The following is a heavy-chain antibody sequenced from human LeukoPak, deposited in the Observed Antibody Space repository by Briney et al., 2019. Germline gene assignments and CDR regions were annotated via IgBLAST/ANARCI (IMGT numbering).Heavy chain of an antibody. Sequence: SGGSLRLSCAASGFTFSSYAMHWVRQAPGKGLEWVAVISYDGSNKYYADSVKGRFTISRDNSKNTLYLQMNSPRAEDTAVYYCARKAVVGATTGLDYWGQGTLVTVSS. J-gene: IGHJ4*02. D-gene: IGHD1-26*01. V-gene: IGHV3-30-3*01. CDR2: ISYDGSNK. CDR3: ARKAVVGATTGLDY. CDR1: GFTFSSYA.